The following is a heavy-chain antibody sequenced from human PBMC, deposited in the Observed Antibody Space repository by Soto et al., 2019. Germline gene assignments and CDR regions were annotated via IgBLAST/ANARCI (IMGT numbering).Heavy chain of an antibody. V-gene: IGHV1-18*01. CDR1: GYTFTSYG. CDR3: ASNLTPRLVHH. J-gene: IGHJ5*02. CDR2: ISAYNGNT. Sequence: QVQLVQSGAEVKKPGASVKVSCKASGYTFTSYGISWVRQAPGQGLEWMGWISAYNGNTNYAQKLQGRVTITTDTSTSTASMELRSLRSDDTAVYYCASNLTPRLVHHWGQGTLVTVSS. D-gene: IGHD3-9*01.